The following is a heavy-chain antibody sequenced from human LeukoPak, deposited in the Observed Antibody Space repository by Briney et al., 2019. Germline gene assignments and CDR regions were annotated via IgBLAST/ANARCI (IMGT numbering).Heavy chain of an antibody. V-gene: IGHV3-23*01. D-gene: IGHD5-18*01. CDR1: GFTFSSYA. CDR3: AKWRYGYGPGYFDY. Sequence: LSGGSLRLSCAASGFTFSSYAMSWVRQAPGKGLEWVSAISGSGGSTYYADSVKGRFTISRDNSKNTLYLQMNSLRAEDTAVYYCAKWRYGYGPGYFDYWGQGTLVTVSS. J-gene: IGHJ4*02. CDR2: ISGSGGST.